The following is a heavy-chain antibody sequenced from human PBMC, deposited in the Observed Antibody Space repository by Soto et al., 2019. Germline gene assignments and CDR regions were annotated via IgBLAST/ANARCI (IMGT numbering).Heavy chain of an antibody. CDR2: ISYDGSNK. V-gene: IGHV3-30*18. CDR1: GFTFSSYG. J-gene: IGHJ6*02. CDR3: AKDPLYYYDSSGYYWGGMDV. Sequence: QVQLVESGGGVVQPGRSLRLSCAASGFTFSSYGMHWVRQAPGKGLEWVAVISYDGSNKYYADSVKGRFTISRDNSKNTLYLQMNSRRAEDTAVYYCAKDPLYYYDSSGYYWGGMDVWGQGTTVTVSS. D-gene: IGHD3-22*01.